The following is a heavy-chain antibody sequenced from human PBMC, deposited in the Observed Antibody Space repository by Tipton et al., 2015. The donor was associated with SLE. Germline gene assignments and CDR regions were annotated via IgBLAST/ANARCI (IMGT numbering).Heavy chain of an antibody. CDR1: GFIFTSYA. CDR3: AKPGQLYSSPGDYFDY. V-gene: IGHV3-23*01. CDR2: INGFGDTT. Sequence: SLRLSCEASGFIFTSYAIHWVRQAPGKGMEWVSGINGFGDTTFYADSVKGRFTISRDNSKNTLYLQMNSLRAEDTAVYYCAKPGQLYSSPGDYFDYWGQGTLVTVSS. J-gene: IGHJ4*02. D-gene: IGHD6-13*01.